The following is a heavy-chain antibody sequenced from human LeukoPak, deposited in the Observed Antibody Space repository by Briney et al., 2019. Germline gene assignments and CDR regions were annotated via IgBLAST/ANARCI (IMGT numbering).Heavy chain of an antibody. D-gene: IGHD3-3*01. J-gene: IGHJ5*02. CDR3: AKHLRRRFFSRTLGFDP. CDR1: GGSFSDSY. CDR2: INHGGST. V-gene: IGHV4-34*01. Sequence: SETLSLTCAVYGGSFSDSYWSWIRQPPGKGLEWIGEINHGGSTKFNPSLKSRVIISLDTSRNQFSLKVNSVTAADTAVYYCAKHLRRRFFSRTLGFDPWGQGTLVTVSS.